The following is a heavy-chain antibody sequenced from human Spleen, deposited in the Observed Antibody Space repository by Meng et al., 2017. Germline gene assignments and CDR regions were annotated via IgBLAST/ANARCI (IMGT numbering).Heavy chain of an antibody. Sequence: QVRLVRSGAEVKKPGAPVKVSCKASGYTFPDYWLHWVRRAPGQGLEWMGRINPKSGDTHYAQRFQGRVTMTGDTSISTAYMELSGLRSDDTAMYYCARDEDISAAGKLFGDYWGQGTLVTVSS. J-gene: IGHJ4*02. CDR3: ARDEDISAAGKLFGDY. CDR2: INPKSGDT. V-gene: IGHV1-2*06. CDR1: GYTFPDYW. D-gene: IGHD6-25*01.